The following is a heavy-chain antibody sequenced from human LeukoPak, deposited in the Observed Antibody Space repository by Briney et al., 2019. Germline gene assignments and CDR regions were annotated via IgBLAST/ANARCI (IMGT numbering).Heavy chain of an antibody. V-gene: IGHV1-69*13. CDR3: ARGPFSLRFPDY. D-gene: IGHD3-3*01. J-gene: IGHJ4*02. CDR1: GGTFSSYA. CDR2: IIPISGTA. Sequence: VASVKASCKASGGTFSSYAISWVRQAPGQGLEWMGGIIPISGTANYAQKFQGRVTITADESTSTAYMELSSLRSEDTAVYYCARGPFSLRFPDYWGQGTLVTVSS.